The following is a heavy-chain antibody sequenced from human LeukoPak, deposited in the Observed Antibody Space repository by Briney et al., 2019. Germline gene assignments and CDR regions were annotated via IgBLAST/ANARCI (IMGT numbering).Heavy chain of an antibody. J-gene: IGHJ4*02. V-gene: IGHV4-59*01. CDR1: GGSISSYY. Sequence: SETLSLTCTVSGGSISSYYWSWIRQPPGKGLEWIGYIYYSGSTNYNPSLKSRVTISVDTSKNQFSLKLSSVTAADTAVYYCARESNDSSGYYSLWGQGTLVTVS. CDR2: IYYSGST. D-gene: IGHD3-22*01. CDR3: ARESNDSSGYYSL.